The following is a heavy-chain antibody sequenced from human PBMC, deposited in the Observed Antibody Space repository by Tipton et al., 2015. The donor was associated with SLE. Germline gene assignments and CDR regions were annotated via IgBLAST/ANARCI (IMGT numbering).Heavy chain of an antibody. CDR1: GYTFTSYY. D-gene: IGHD3-22*01. V-gene: IGHV1-46*01. CDR3: AVTYYYDSSGPLGAFDI. Sequence: QSGAEVKKPGASVKVSCKASGYTFTSYYMHWVRQAPGQGLEWMGIINPSGGSTSYAQKFQGRVTMTRDTSTSTVYMELSSLRSEDTAVYYCAVTYYYDSSGPLGAFDIWGQGTMVTVPS. CDR2: INPSGGST. J-gene: IGHJ3*02.